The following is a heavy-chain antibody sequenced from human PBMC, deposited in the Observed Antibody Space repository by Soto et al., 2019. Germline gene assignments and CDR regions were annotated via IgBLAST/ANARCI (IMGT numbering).Heavy chain of an antibody. D-gene: IGHD6-6*01. J-gene: IGHJ6*03. CDR2: ISSNGVGT. V-gene: IGHV3-64*01. Sequence: GGSLRLSCAASGFTLSGYALDWVRQAPGKGLEYVSGISSNGVGTYYANSVQGRFTISRDNSKNTVYLQMGSLRPEDMAVYYCARRARPDFYYMDVWGKGTTVTVSS. CDR1: GFTLSGYA. CDR3: ARRARPDFYYMDV.